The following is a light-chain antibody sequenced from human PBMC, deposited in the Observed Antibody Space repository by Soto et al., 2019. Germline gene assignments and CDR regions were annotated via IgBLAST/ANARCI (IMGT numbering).Light chain of an antibody. CDR2: GAS. Sequence: EIVLTQSPVTLSLSPGERATLSCRASQSVSNNYLAWYQQKPGQAPRLLIYGASNRATAIPDRFSGSGSGTDFTLTISRLEPEDFAVYYCQQYGSSGTFGQGTKVDIK. J-gene: IGKJ1*01. V-gene: IGKV3-20*01. CDR3: QQYGSSGT. CDR1: QSVSNNY.